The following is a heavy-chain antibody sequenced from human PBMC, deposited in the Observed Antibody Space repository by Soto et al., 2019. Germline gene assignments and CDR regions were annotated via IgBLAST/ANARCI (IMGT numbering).Heavy chain of an antibody. Sequence: GGSLRLSCAASGFTFSSYSMNWVRQAPGKGLEWVSSISSSSSYIYYADSVKGRFTISRDNAKNSLYLQMNSLRAEDTAVYYCARDPGGGVVAATYYYYYMDVWGKGTTVTVSS. D-gene: IGHD2-15*01. CDR3: ARDPGGGVVAATYYYYYMDV. V-gene: IGHV3-21*01. CDR1: GFTFSSYS. CDR2: ISSSSSYI. J-gene: IGHJ6*03.